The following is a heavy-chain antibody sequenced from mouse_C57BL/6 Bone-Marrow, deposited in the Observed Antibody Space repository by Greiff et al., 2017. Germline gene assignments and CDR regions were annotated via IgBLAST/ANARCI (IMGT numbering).Heavy chain of an antibody. J-gene: IGHJ3*01. Sequence: QVQLKQSGAELVMPGASVKLSCKASGYTFTSYWMHWVKQRPGQGLEWIGGLYPCDSCTNYNQKVKGKATLTVDKSSSTAYMQLSSLTSEDSAVYYCARLGLQPWFAYWGQGNLVTVSA. D-gene: IGHD4-1*01. V-gene: IGHV1-69*01. CDR1: GYTFTSYW. CDR2: LYPCDSCT. CDR3: ARLGLQPWFAY.